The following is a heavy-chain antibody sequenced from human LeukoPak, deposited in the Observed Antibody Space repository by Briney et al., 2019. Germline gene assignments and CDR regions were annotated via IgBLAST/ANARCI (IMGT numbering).Heavy chain of an antibody. V-gene: IGHV4-39*01. J-gene: IGHJ6*02. CDR3: ARPTDCSSTSCYYYYYGMDV. Sequence: SETLSLTCTVSGGSISSSSYYWGWIRQPPGKGLEWIGSIYYSGSTYYNPSLKSRVTISVDTSKNQFSLKLSSVTAADTAVYYCARPTDCSSTSCYYYYYGMDVWGQGTTVTVSS. D-gene: IGHD2-2*01. CDR2: IYYSGST. CDR1: GGSISSSSYY.